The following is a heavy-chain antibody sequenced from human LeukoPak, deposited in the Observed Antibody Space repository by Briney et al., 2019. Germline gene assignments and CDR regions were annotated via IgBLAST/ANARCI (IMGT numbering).Heavy chain of an antibody. CDR3: ATWEHIVVVTAIRYAFDI. V-gene: IGHV1-24*01. J-gene: IGHJ3*02. D-gene: IGHD2-21*02. CDR1: RYTLTELS. CDR2: FDPEDGET. Sequence: GASVAVSCKVSRYTLTELSMHWVRQAPGKGLEWMGGFDPEDGETIYAQKFQGRVTMTQDTSTDTAYMELSSLRSEDTDVYDCATWEHIVVVTAIRYAFDIWGQGTMVTVSS.